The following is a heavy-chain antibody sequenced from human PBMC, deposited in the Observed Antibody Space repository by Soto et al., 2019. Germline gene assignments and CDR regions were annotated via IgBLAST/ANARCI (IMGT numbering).Heavy chain of an antibody. CDR1: GYRFTSYY. Sequence: PGESLKISCQGSGYRFTSYYIAWVRQVPGKGLEWVGIIYPGDSDVKYSPTFQGQVTISADRSNSTAYLQWRSLKASDTAMYFCARHFDSSGYYPDYWGQGTQVTV. J-gene: IGHJ4*02. CDR2: IYPGDSDV. CDR3: ARHFDSSGYYPDY. D-gene: IGHD3-22*01. V-gene: IGHV5-51*01.